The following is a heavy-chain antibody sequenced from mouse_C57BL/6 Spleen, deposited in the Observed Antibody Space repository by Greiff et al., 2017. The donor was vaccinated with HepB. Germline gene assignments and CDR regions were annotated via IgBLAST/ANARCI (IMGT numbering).Heavy chain of an antibody. Sequence: EVQLQESGGGLVKPGGSLKLSCAASGFTFSSYAMSWVRQTPEKRLEWVATISDGGSYTYYPDNVKGRFTISRDNAKNNLYLQMSHLKSEDTAMYYRARDYYGSSGDAMDYWGQGTSVTVSS. J-gene: IGHJ4*01. CDR1: GFTFSSYA. D-gene: IGHD1-1*01. CDR2: ISDGGSYT. V-gene: IGHV5-4*01. CDR3: ARDYYGSSGDAMDY.